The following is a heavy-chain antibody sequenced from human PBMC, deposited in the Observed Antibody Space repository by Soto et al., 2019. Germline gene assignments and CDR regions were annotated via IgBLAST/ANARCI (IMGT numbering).Heavy chain of an antibody. CDR2: IKQDGSEK. CDR3: ASSVVPAAMTALSY. D-gene: IGHD2-2*01. Sequence: EVQLVESGGGLVQPGGSLRLSCAASGFTFSSYWMSWVRQAPGKGLEWVANIKQDGSEKYYVDSVKGRFTISRDNAKNSLYLQMNSLRAEDTAVYYCASSVVPAAMTALSYWGQGTLVTVSS. V-gene: IGHV3-7*05. J-gene: IGHJ4*02. CDR1: GFTFSSYW.